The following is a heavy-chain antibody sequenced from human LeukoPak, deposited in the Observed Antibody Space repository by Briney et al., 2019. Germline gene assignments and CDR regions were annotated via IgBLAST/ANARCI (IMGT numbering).Heavy chain of an antibody. CDR3: ARTITMIVLSGFDP. CDR1: GYTLTSYG. J-gene: IGHJ5*02. CDR2: ISAYNGNT. V-gene: IGHV1-18*01. D-gene: IGHD3-22*01. Sequence: GASVKVSCKASGYTLTSYGISWVRQAPGQGLEWMGWISAYNGNTNYAQKLQGRVTMTTDTSTSTAYMELRSLRSDDTAVYYCARTITMIVLSGFDPWGQGTLVTVSS.